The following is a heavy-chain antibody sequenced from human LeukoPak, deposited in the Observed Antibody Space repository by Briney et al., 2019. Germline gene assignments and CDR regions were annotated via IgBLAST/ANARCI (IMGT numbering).Heavy chain of an antibody. J-gene: IGHJ4*02. V-gene: IGHV3-74*01. CDR1: EFTFSAYW. CDR3: VSGYSYFDY. D-gene: IGHD5-18*01. Sequence: GGSLRLSCAASEFTFSAYWMHWVRQVPRKGLVWVSRINGDGSSTSYADSVKGRFTISRDNAKNSLYLQMNSLRAEDTAVYYCVSGYSYFDYWGQGTLVTVSS. CDR2: INGDGSST.